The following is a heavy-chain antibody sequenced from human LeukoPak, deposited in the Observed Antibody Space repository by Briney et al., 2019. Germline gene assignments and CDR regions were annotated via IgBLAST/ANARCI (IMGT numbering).Heavy chain of an antibody. V-gene: IGHV3-30-3*01. CDR2: ISYDGSNK. D-gene: IGHD2-15*01. J-gene: IGHJ6*02. CDR3: ASGVVVVAAPYGMDV. Sequence: GGSLRLSCAASGFTFSSYAMHWVRQAPGKGLEWVAVISYDGSNKYYADSVKGRFTISRDNSKNTLYLQMNSLRAEDTAVYYCASGVVVVAAPYGMDVWGQGTMVTVSS. CDR1: GFTFSSYA.